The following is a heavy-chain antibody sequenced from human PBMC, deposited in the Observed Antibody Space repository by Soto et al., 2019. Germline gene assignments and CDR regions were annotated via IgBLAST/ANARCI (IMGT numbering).Heavy chain of an antibody. CDR2: ITSRSSFI. V-gene: IGHV3-21*01. CDR1: GFTFTSYT. CDR3: ATAPTNYFGSGSHLDS. Sequence: EVQLVKSGGDLVKPGGCLRLSCAASGFTFTSYTMNWVRQAPGKGLEWLSSITSRSSFIYYADSVKGRFTISRDNAKNSLFLQMNSLRAEDTAVYYCATAPTNYFGSGSHLDSWGKGTPVIVSP. D-gene: IGHD3-10*01. J-gene: IGHJ4*02.